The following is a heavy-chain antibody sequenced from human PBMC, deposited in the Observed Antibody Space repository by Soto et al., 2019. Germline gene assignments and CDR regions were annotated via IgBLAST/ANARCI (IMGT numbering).Heavy chain of an antibody. CDR3: ARDRQLVILRTGFDP. Sequence: ASVKVSCKASGYTFTSYGISWVRQTPGQGLEWMGWISAYNGNTNYAQKLQGRVTMTTDTSTSTAYMELRSLRSDDTAVYYCARDRQLVILRTGFDPWGQGTLVTVS. CDR2: ISAYNGNT. J-gene: IGHJ5*02. D-gene: IGHD6-13*01. V-gene: IGHV1-18*01. CDR1: GYTFTSYG.